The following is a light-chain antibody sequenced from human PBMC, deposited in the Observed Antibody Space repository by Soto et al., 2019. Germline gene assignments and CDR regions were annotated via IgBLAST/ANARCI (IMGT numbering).Light chain of an antibody. V-gene: IGKV1-27*01. CDR1: QGFTNY. CDR2: AAS. CDR3: QKYNTAPYP. Sequence: DFQMTQSPSSLSASVGDTVTLTCRASQGFTNYLAWYQQKPGKAPKLLIYAASTLQSGVPPRFSGSGSGTHFTLTISSLQPEDAATYYCQKYNTAPYPFGQGTRLEIK. J-gene: IGKJ5*01.